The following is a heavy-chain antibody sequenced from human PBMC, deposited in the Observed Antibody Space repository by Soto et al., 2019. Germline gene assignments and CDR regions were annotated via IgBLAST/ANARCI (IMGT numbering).Heavy chain of an antibody. CDR2: INAGNGNT. D-gene: IGHD6-13*01. Sequence: GASVKVSCKASGYTFTSYDMHWVRQAPGQRLEWMGWINAGNGNTKYSQKFQGRVTITRDTSASTAYMELSSLRSEDTAVYYCARVGAAAYYYYYGMDVWGQGTTVTVSS. V-gene: IGHV1-3*01. J-gene: IGHJ6*02. CDR3: ARVGAAAYYYYYGMDV. CDR1: GYTFTSYD.